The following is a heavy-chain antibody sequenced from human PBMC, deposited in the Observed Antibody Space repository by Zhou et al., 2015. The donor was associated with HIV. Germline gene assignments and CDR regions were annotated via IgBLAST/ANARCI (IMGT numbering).Heavy chain of an antibody. CDR2: IKSDGSST. D-gene: IGHD3-9*01. J-gene: IGHJ4*02. V-gene: IGHV3-74*02. CDR1: GFTFSDYW. CDR3: VRARYFGAFDY. Sequence: EVQLLESGGGLVQPGGSLRLSCAASGFTFSDYWMHWVRQAPGKGLVWVSRIKSDGSSTSYADSVKGRFTISRDNPKNTLFLQMNSLRVEDTAVYYCVRARYFGAFDYWGQGILVTVSS.